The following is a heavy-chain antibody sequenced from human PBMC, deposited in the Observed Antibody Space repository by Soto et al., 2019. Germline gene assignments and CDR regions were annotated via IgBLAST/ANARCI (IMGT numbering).Heavy chain of an antibody. Sequence: SETLSLTCTVSGGSISSYYWSWIRQPPGKGLEWIGYIYYSGSTDYNPSLKSRVTISVDTSKNQFSLKLSSVTAADTAVYYCARHQASYYYGSGSYDWFDPWGQGTLVTVSS. J-gene: IGHJ5*02. V-gene: IGHV4-59*08. CDR2: IYYSGST. CDR1: GGSISSYY. CDR3: ARHQASYYYGSGSYDWFDP. D-gene: IGHD3-10*01.